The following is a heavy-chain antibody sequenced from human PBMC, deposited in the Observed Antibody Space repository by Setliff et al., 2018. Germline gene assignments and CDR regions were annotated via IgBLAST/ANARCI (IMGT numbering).Heavy chain of an antibody. CDR3: ASDSTWYWYFDL. CDR1: GFTFNTYW. Sequence: GGSLRLSCAASGFTFNTYWMTWVRQAPGKGLEWVANIKQDGSGKYYVDSVKGRFTISRDNVKNSLYLQMSSLRAEDTAVYYCASDSTWYWYFDLWGRGTLVTVSS. D-gene: IGHD3-16*01. J-gene: IGHJ2*01. V-gene: IGHV3-7*03. CDR2: IKQDGSGK.